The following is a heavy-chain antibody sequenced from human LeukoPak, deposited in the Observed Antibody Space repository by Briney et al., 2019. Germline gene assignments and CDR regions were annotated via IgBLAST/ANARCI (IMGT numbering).Heavy chain of an antibody. D-gene: IGHD3-10*01. J-gene: IGHJ4*02. CDR3: ARGSRFEDY. V-gene: IGHV3-74*01. CDR2: INTDGSNT. Sequence: GGSLRLSCEASGFTFSNYWMHWVRQAPGKGLVWVSRINTDGSNTRQADSVKGRFTISRDNAKNTLYLQMNSLRAEDTAVYYCARGSRFEDYWGQGTLVTVSS. CDR1: GFTFSNYW.